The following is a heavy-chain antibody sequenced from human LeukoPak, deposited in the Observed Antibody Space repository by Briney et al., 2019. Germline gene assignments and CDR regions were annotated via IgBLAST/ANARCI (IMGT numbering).Heavy chain of an antibody. J-gene: IGHJ5*02. D-gene: IGHD6-25*01. CDR1: GGSISSGGYY. V-gene: IGHV4-31*03. Sequence: SQTLSPTCTVSGGSISSGGYYWSWIRQHPGKGLEWIGYIYYSGSTYYNPSLKSRVTISVDTSKNQFSLKLSSVTAADTGVYYCASDKSGHNWFDPWGQGTLVTVSS. CDR3: ASDKSGHNWFDP. CDR2: IYYSGST.